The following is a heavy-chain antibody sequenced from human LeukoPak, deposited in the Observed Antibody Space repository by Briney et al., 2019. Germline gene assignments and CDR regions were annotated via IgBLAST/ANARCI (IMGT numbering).Heavy chain of an antibody. CDR1: GGSISTYY. D-gene: IGHD6-13*01. CDR2: IYYSGST. J-gene: IGHJ4*02. V-gene: IGHV4-59*01. CDR3: ARVTGYMTEDYFDY. Sequence: PSETLSLTCSVSGGSISTYYWTWIRQPPGKGLEWIGYIYYSGSTNYNPSLKSRVTISVDTSKNQFSLRLSSVTAADTAVYYCARVTGYMTEDYFDYWGQGTLITVSS.